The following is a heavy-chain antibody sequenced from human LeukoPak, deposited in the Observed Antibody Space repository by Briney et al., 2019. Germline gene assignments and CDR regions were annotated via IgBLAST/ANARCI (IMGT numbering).Heavy chain of an antibody. Sequence: PSETLSLTCTVSGGSISSFYWSWIRQPPGKGLEWIGYIYTSGSTNYNPSLKSRVTISVDTSKNHFSLKLSSVTAADSAVYYCARHKYCGGDCSFDYRGQGTLVTVSS. CDR1: GGSISSFY. D-gene: IGHD2-21*02. CDR2: IYTSGST. J-gene: IGHJ4*02. V-gene: IGHV4-4*09. CDR3: ARHKYCGGDCSFDY.